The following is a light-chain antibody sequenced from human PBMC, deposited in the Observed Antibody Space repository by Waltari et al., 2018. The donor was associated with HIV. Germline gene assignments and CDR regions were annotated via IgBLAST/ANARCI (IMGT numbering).Light chain of an antibody. CDR3: GTWDNSLKTGV. Sequence: QSVLTQPPSVSAPPGQTVSISCSGSTSNLGNTSVSWYHQLPGKAPNLLIFDNNKRPWGIPDRVSASMSGTSATLAITGLQTGDEGDYYCGTWDNSLKTGVFCGGTKVTVL. CDR2: DNN. CDR1: TSNLGNTS. J-gene: IGLJ2*01. V-gene: IGLV1-51*01.